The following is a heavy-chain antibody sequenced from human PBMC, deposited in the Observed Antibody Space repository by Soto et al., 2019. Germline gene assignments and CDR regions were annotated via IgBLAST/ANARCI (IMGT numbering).Heavy chain of an antibody. V-gene: IGHV1-3*01. CDR3: ARDIELQRDNWFDP. Sequence: QVQLVQSGAEVKKPGASVQVSCKASGYTFTSYAMHWVRQAPGQRLEWMGWINAGNGNTKYSQKFQGRVTITRDTSASTAYMEPSSLRSEGTAVYDCARDIELQRDNWFDPWGQGTLVTVSS. CDR1: GYTFTSYA. J-gene: IGHJ5*02. D-gene: IGHD1-7*01. CDR2: INAGNGNT.